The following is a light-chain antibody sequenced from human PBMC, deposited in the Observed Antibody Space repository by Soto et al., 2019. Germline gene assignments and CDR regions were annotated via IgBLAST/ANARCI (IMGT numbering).Light chain of an antibody. CDR1: QSVSNNY. Sequence: IGLTQSPGTLSLTPGERATLSCRASQSVSNNYLAWYQQKPGQAPRLLIHGASKRATGIPDRFSGSGSGTDFTLTISRLEPEDFAVYYCQQYGSSGTFGQGTKVDI. J-gene: IGKJ1*01. CDR3: QQYGSSGT. CDR2: GAS. V-gene: IGKV3-20*01.